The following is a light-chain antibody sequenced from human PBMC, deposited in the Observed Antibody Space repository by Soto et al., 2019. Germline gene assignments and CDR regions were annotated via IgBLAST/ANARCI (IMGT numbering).Light chain of an antibody. V-gene: IGKV3-11*01. CDR2: DAS. CDR1: QSVNNY. J-gene: IGKJ4*01. CDR3: QQRSAWPLT. Sequence: EIVLTQSPATLSLSPGERATLSCRASQSVNNYLHWYQQKPGQAPRLLIYDASNRATGIPARFRGSGSVTDFTLTISRLEPEDFAVYYCQQRSAWPLTFGGGTKVEI.